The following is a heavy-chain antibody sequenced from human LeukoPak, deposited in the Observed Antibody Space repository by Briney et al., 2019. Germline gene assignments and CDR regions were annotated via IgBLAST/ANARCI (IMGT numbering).Heavy chain of an antibody. CDR3: ARRGYNYGFDY. J-gene: IGHJ4*02. V-gene: IGHV3-64*01. Sequence: GWSLRLSCAASGFTFSSYAMYLVRQAPGKGLEYVSGISSNGATTYYANSVKGRFTISRDNSKNTLYLQMGSLRAEDMAVYYCARRGYNYGFDYWGQGTLVTVSS. D-gene: IGHD5-18*01. CDR2: ISSNGATT. CDR1: GFTFSSYA.